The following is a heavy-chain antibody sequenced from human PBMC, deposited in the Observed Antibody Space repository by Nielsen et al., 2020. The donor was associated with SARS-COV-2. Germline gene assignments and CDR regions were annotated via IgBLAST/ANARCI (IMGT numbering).Heavy chain of an antibody. CDR2: INPNSGGT. D-gene: IGHD4-11*01. Sequence: WVRQAPGQGLEWMGWINPNSGGTNYAQKFQGWVTMTRDTSTSTVYMELSSLRSEDTAVYYCARDPTSTVTTAGYYYYYYMDVWGKGTTVTVSS. J-gene: IGHJ6*03. V-gene: IGHV1-2*04. CDR3: ARDPTSTVTTAGYYYYYYMDV.